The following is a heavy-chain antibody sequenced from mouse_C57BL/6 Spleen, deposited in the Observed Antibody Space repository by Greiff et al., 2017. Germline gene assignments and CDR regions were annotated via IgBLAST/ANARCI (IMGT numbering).Heavy chain of an antibody. D-gene: IGHD2-5*01. V-gene: IGHV7-3*01. CDR2: IRNKANGYTT. Sequence: EVRLVESGGGLVQPGGSLSLSCAASGFTFTDYYMSWVRQPPGKALEWLGFIRNKANGYTTEYSASVKGRFTISRDNSQSILYLQMNALRAEDSATYDWARWDYSNYDFDVWGTGTTVTVSS. CDR1: GFTFTDYY. CDR3: ARWDYSNYDFDV. J-gene: IGHJ1*03.